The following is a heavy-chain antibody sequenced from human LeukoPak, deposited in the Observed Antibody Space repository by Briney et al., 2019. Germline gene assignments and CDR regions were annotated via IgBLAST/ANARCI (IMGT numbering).Heavy chain of an antibody. D-gene: IGHD3-10*01. Sequence: ASVKVSCKPSGYTFTSYYMHWVRQAPGQGLEWMGIINPSGGSTNYAQKFQGRVTMTTDTSTRTAYMELRSLRSDDTAVYYCARDKTQIWFGEGLWYFDYWGQGTLVTVSS. V-gene: IGHV1-46*01. CDR1: GYTFTSYY. CDR2: INPSGGST. J-gene: IGHJ4*02. CDR3: ARDKTQIWFGEGLWYFDY.